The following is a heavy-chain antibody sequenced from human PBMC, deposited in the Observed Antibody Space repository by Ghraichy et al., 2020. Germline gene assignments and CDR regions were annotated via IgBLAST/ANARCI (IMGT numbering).Heavy chain of an antibody. D-gene: IGHD1-14*01. CDR2: ISPYNGNT. CDR1: GYTFTAYA. CDR3: ARGGISRFSGQNDY. V-gene: IGHV1-18*01. J-gene: IGHJ4*02. Sequence: ASVKVSCKASGYTFTAYAVSWVRQAPGHGLEWMGWISPYNGNTKYPQKFQGRVTVTTDTSTSTAYMELRSLRSDDTAVYYCARGGISRFSGQNDYWGQGTRVTVSS.